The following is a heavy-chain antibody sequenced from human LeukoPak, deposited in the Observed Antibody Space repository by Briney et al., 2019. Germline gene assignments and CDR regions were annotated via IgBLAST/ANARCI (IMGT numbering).Heavy chain of an antibody. CDR1: GFTFSSYD. CDR2: IGTAGDT. CDR3: ARGGSRSYGMDV. V-gene: IGHV3-13*04. J-gene: IGHJ6*02. D-gene: IGHD2-15*01. Sequence: PGGSLRLSCAASGFTFSSYDMHWVRQATGKGLEWVSAIGTAGDTYYPGSVKGRFTISRENAKNSLYLQMNSLRDGDTAVYYCARGGSRSYGMDVWGQGTTVTVSS.